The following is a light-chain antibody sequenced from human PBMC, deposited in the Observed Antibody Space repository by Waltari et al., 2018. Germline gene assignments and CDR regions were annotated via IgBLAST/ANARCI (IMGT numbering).Light chain of an antibody. CDR2: KAS. CDR3: LQYNSYPWT. Sequence: DIQVPQSPSTLSASVGDRVTITCRASQSIVVSLAWYQQKPGKAPRLLIYKASYLESGVPSRFSGSASGTAFTLTISSLQADDFATYYCLQYNSYPWTFGQGTTVEIK. CDR1: QSIVVS. J-gene: IGKJ1*01. V-gene: IGKV1-5*03.